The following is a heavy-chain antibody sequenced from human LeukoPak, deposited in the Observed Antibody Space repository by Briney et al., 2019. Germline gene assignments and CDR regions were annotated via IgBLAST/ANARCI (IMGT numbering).Heavy chain of an antibody. J-gene: IGHJ4*02. Sequence: ASVKVSCKASGYTFTSYGISWVRQAPGQRLEWMGWINAGNGNTKYSQKFQGRVTITRDTSASTAYMELSSLRSEDTAVYYCARDRWRTFDYWGQGTLVTVSS. CDR1: GYTFTSYG. CDR3: ARDRWRTFDY. CDR2: INAGNGNT. D-gene: IGHD5-24*01. V-gene: IGHV1-3*01.